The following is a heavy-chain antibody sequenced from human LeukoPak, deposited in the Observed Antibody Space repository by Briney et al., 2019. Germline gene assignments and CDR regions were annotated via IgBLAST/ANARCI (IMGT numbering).Heavy chain of an antibody. J-gene: IGHJ6*02. Sequence: ASVKVSCKTSGYTFTSYGISWVRQAPGQGLEWMGWISAYNGDTSSAQKVQGRVTMTTDTSTSTAHMELRSLRSDDTAVYYCARQVLIAGGRYGMDVWGQGTTVTVSS. CDR1: GYTFTSYG. CDR2: ISAYNGDT. D-gene: IGHD2-15*01. CDR3: ARQVLIAGGRYGMDV. V-gene: IGHV1-18*01.